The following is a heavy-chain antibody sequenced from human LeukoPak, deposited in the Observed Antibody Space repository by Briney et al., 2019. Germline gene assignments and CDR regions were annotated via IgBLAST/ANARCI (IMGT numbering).Heavy chain of an antibody. CDR2: ISGSGGST. D-gene: IGHD3-9*01. CDR1: GFTFSSYA. CDR3: AKGGYDILTGYTPFDY. Sequence: GGSLGLSCAASGFTFSSYAMSWVRQAPGKGLEWVSAISGSGGSTYYADSVKGRFTISRDNSKNTLYLQMNSLRAEDTAVYYCAKGGYDILTGYTPFDYWGQGTLVTVSS. J-gene: IGHJ4*02. V-gene: IGHV3-23*01.